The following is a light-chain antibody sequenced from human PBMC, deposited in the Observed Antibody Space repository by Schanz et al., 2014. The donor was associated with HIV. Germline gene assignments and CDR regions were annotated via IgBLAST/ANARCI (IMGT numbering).Light chain of an antibody. V-gene: IGLV2-14*03. J-gene: IGLJ2*01. Sequence: QSVPTQPASVSGSPGQSITISCTGTSSDVGGYDYVSWYQQHPGKAPKLMIYDVSNRPSGVPDRFSGSESGTSASLAISGLQSEDEADYYCSSYTTSSTLVFGGGTKLTVL. CDR1: SSDVGGYDY. CDR2: DVS. CDR3: SSYTTSSTLV.